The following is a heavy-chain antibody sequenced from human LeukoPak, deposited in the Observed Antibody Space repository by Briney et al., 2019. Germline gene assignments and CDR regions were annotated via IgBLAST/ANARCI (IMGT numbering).Heavy chain of an antibody. D-gene: IGHD6-6*01. V-gene: IGHV4-39*07. CDR1: GGSISSSSYY. CDR2: IYYSGST. Sequence: SETLSLTCTVSGGSISSSSYYWGWIRQPPGKGLEWIGSIYYSGSTYYNPSLKSRVTISVDTSKNQSSLKLSSVTAADTAVYYCALVRGSSGPFDYWGQGTLVTVSS. CDR3: ALVRGSSGPFDY. J-gene: IGHJ4*02.